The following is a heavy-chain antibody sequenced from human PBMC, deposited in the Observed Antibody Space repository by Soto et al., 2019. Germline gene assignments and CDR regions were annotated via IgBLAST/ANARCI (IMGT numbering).Heavy chain of an antibody. Sequence: QVQLVQSGAEVQKPGSSVKVSCKASGGTFSSYAISWVRQAPGQGLEWMGGIIPIFGTANYAQKFQGRVTMTADESTSTAYMELSSLRSEDTAVYYCARGGASTMIVETLKGMDVWGQGTTVTVSS. CDR2: IIPIFGTA. CDR3: ARGGASTMIVETLKGMDV. D-gene: IGHD3-22*01. V-gene: IGHV1-69*01. J-gene: IGHJ6*02. CDR1: GGTFSSYA.